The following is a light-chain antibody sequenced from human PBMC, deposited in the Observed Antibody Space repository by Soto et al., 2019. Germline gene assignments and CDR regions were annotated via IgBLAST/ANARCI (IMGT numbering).Light chain of an antibody. CDR3: QQYYSYPRT. J-gene: IGKJ1*01. CDR1: QGISSY. Sequence: AIRMTQSPSSFSASTGDRVTITCRASQGISSYLAWYQQKPGKAPKLLIYAAATLQSGVPPRFSGSGSGTDFTLTISSLQSEDFATYYCQQYYSYPRTFGQGTKVEIK. CDR2: AAA. V-gene: IGKV1-8*01.